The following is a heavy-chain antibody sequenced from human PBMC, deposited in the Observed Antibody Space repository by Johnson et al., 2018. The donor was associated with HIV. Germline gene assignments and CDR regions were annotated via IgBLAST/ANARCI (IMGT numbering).Heavy chain of an antibody. CDR3: ARASGFDI. D-gene: IGHD1-26*01. V-gene: IGHV3-30*02. J-gene: IGHJ3*02. Sequence: QVQLVESGGGVVQPGGSLRLSCAASGFTFSSYGMHWVRQAPGKGLEWVAFIRYDGSNKYYVDSVKGRFTISRDNAKNSLYLQMNSLRVDDTAVYYCARASGFDIWGRGTMVTVSS. CDR2: IRYDGSNK. CDR1: GFTFSSYG.